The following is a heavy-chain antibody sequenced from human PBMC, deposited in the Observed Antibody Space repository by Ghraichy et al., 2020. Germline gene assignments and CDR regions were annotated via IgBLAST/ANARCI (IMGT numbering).Heavy chain of an antibody. V-gene: IGHV3-66*01. Sequence: GESLNISCAASGLTVSGNYMNWVRLAPGKGLEWISVINSDAYGGGTYYADSMKGRFTISRDNSKNTLHLQMTSLRAEDTAVYYCATTGGGLQGAFDLWGQGTRVTVSS. CDR2: INSDAYGGGT. CDR3: ATTGGGLQGAFDL. CDR1: GLTVSGNY. D-gene: IGHD5-24*01. J-gene: IGHJ3*01.